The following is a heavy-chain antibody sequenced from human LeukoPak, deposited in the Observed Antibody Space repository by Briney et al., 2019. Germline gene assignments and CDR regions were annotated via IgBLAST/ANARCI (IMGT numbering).Heavy chain of an antibody. V-gene: IGHV1-2*02. CDR3: TRVRSSSLFDY. J-gene: IGHJ4*02. CDR1: GYIFIDYY. Sequence: ASVKVSCKASGYIFIDYYIHWVRQAPGQGLEWMGWINPNSGGTNYAQKFQGRVTMTRDTSITTAYMELSRLGSDDTAVYYCTRVRSSSLFDYWGQGTLVTVSS. D-gene: IGHD6-13*01. CDR2: INPNSGGT.